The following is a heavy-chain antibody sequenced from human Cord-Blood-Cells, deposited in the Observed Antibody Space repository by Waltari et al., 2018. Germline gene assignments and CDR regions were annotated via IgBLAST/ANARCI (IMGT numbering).Heavy chain of an antibody. V-gene: IGHV1-69*01. CDR2: IIPIFGTA. D-gene: IGHD2-21*02. CDR1: GGPFSSYA. Sequence: QVQLVQSGAEVKKPGSSVKVSCTASGGPFSSYAIRRVRQAPGQGLEWMGGIIPIFGTANYAQKFQGRVTITADESTSTAYMELSSLRSEDTAVYYCARDQGGAYCGGDCYFAYWGQGTLVTVSS. CDR3: ARDQGGAYCGGDCYFAY. J-gene: IGHJ4*02.